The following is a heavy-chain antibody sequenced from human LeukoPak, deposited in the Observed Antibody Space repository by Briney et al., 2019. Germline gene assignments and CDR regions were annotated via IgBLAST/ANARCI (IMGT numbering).Heavy chain of an antibody. CDR2: INHSGST. J-gene: IGHJ4*02. D-gene: IGHD2-2*01. CDR1: GGSFSGYY. Sequence: SETLSLTCAVYGGSFSGYYWNWIRQPPGKGLEWIGEINHSGSTNYNPSLKSRVTISVDTSKNQFSLKLSSVTAADTAVYYCARLPRYCSSTSCWFDYWGQGTLVTVSS. CDR3: ARLPRYCSSTSCWFDY. V-gene: IGHV4-34*01.